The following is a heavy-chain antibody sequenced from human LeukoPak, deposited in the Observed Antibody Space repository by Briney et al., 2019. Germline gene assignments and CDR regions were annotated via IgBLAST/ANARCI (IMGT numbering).Heavy chain of an antibody. CDR1: GGSINSYY. D-gene: IGHD3-10*01. Sequence: SETLSLTCTVAGGSINSYYWSWIRQPPGKGLEWIGYIYYSGSTNYNPSLKSRVTISVDTSKNQFSLRLNSVTAADTAVYYCARETSSWGQGTLVTVSS. CDR3: ARETSS. CDR2: IYYSGST. J-gene: IGHJ4*02. V-gene: IGHV4-59*01.